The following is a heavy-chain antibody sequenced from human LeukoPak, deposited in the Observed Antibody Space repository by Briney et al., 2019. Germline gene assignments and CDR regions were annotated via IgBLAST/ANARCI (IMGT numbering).Heavy chain of an antibody. Sequence: GGPLRLSCAASGFTVSSNYMSWVRQAPGKGLEWVSVIYSGGSTYYADSVKGRFTISRDNSKNTLYLQMNSLRAEDTAVYYCARTYYDFWSGPYGMDVWGQGTTVTVSS. D-gene: IGHD3-3*01. CDR3: ARTYYDFWSGPYGMDV. V-gene: IGHV3-66*02. J-gene: IGHJ6*02. CDR2: IYSGGST. CDR1: GFTVSSNY.